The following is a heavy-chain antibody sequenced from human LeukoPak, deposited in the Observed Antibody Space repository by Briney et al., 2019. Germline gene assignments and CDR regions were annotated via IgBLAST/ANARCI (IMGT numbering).Heavy chain of an antibody. CDR1: GFTFSSYA. CDR2: ISYDGSNK. V-gene: IGHV3-30-3*01. CDR3: ASARGIRFLEWLLSGY. D-gene: IGHD3-3*01. Sequence: GGSLRLSCAASGFTFSSYAMHWVRQAPGKGLEWVAVISYDGSNKYYADSVKGRFTISRDNSKNTLYLQMNSLRAEDTAVYYCASARGIRFLEWLLSGYWGQGTLVTVSS. J-gene: IGHJ4*02.